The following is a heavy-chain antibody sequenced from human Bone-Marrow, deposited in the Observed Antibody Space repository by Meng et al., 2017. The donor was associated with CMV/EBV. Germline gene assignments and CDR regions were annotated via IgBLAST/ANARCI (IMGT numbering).Heavy chain of an antibody. V-gene: IGHV1-69*05. CDR2: IIPIFDIA. CDR1: GGTFSSYA. CDR3: ARDADY. Sequence: SVKVSCKASGGTFSSYAISWVRQAPGQGLEWMGGIIPIFDIANYARKFQGRVTITTDESTSTAYMELSRLRSDDTAVYYCARDADYWGQGTLVTVSS. J-gene: IGHJ4*02.